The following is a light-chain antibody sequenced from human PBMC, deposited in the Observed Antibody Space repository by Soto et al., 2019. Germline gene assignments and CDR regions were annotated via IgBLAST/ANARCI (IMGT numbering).Light chain of an antibody. Sequence: EIVLTQSPATLSLSPEERATLSCRASQSVTSYLAWYQQKPGQAPRLLIYDASNRATGIAARFSGSGSGTDFTLTISSLEPEDFAVYYCQQRSIWPLTFGGGTKVDIK. CDR1: QSVTSY. J-gene: IGKJ4*01. V-gene: IGKV3-11*01. CDR2: DAS. CDR3: QQRSIWPLT.